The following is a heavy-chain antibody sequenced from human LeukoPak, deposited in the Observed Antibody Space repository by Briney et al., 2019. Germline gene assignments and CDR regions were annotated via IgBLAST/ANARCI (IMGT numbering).Heavy chain of an antibody. D-gene: IGHD3-22*01. CDR1: GFTFSSYS. V-gene: IGHV3-30*02. J-gene: IGHJ3*02. Sequence: PGGSLRLSCAASGFTFSSYSMNWVRQAPGKGLEWVAFIRYDGSNKYYADSVKGRFTISRDNSKNTLYLQMNSLRAEDTAVYYCAKHGSGYYLGSAFDIWGQGTMVTVSS. CDR3: AKHGSGYYLGSAFDI. CDR2: IRYDGSNK.